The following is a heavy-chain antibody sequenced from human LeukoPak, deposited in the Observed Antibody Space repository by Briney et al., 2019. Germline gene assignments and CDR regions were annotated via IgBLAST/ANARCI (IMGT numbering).Heavy chain of an antibody. D-gene: IGHD6-19*01. J-gene: IGHJ3*02. Sequence: ASVKVSCKASGYTFITYGISWVRQAPGQGLEWMGWISTYNGNTNYAQKFQGRVTITRNTSISTAYMELSSLRSEDTAVYYCARRAVAYSVHAFDIWGQGTMVTVSS. CDR2: ISTYNGNT. CDR1: GYTFITYG. CDR3: ARRAVAYSVHAFDI. V-gene: IGHV1-18*01.